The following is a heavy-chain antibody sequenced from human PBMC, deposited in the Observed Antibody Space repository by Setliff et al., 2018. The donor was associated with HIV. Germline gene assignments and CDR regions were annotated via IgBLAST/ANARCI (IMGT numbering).Heavy chain of an antibody. D-gene: IGHD6-19*01. V-gene: IGHV3-23*01. CDR2: ISGGGGTT. CDR3: AKDQQWLLLDY. Sequence: GGSLRLSCAAYGFSFSRFAMSWVRQAPGKGLEWGSAISGGGGTTYYADSVKGRFTISRDNSNNTLFLHMNSLRAEDTAVYYCAKDQQWLLLDYWGQGTLVTVSS. J-gene: IGHJ4*02. CDR1: GFSFSRFA.